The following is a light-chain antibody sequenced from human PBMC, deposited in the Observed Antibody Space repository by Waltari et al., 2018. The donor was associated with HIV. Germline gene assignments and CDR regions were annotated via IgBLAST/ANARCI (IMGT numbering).Light chain of an antibody. CDR3: QQRSNWPPYT. Sequence: EMLLTQSPATLSLSPGEKPTLSCRASQSVSSYLAWYQQKPGQAPRLLIYDASNRATGIPARFSGSGSGTDFTLTISSLEPEDFAVYYCQQRSNWPPYTFGQGTKLEIK. V-gene: IGKV3-11*01. J-gene: IGKJ2*01. CDR2: DAS. CDR1: QSVSSY.